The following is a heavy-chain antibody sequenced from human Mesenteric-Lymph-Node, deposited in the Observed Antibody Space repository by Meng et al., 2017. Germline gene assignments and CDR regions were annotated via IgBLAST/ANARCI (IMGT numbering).Heavy chain of an antibody. CDR2: ISTESTYI. CDR3: ARDISSGWYSVGYYFDY. V-gene: IGHV3-21*01. CDR1: GFTFSSHS. D-gene: IGHD6-19*01. Sequence: GGSLRLSCAASGFTFSSHSMNWVRQAPGKGLEWVASISTESTYIFYAESVKGRFIISRDNAKNSLYLQMNSLRAEDTAVYYCARDISSGWYSVGYYFDYWGQGTLVTVSS. J-gene: IGHJ4*02.